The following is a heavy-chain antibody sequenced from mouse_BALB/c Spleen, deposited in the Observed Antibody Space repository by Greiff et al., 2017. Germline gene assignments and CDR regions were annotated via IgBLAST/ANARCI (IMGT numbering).Heavy chain of an antibody. CDR3: AGYDYDGVDY. CDR2: ISSGGST. V-gene: IGHV5-6-5*01. Sequence: EVKLVESGGGLVKPGGSLKLSCAASGFTFSSYAMSWVRQTPEKRLEWVASISSGGSTYYPDSVKGRFTISRDNARNILYLQMSSLRSEDTAMYYCAGYDYDGVDYWGQGTTLTVSS. CDR1: GFTFSSYA. D-gene: IGHD2-4*01. J-gene: IGHJ2*01.